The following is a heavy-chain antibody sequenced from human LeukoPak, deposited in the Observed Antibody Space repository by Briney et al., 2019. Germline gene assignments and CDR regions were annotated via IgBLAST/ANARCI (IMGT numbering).Heavy chain of an antibody. D-gene: IGHD3-16*02. CDR3: ARGEMITFGGVIVISTFDI. J-gene: IGHJ3*02. CDR2: INPNSGGT. Sequence: ASVTVSCKASGYTFTGYYMHWVRQAPGQGLEWMGWINPNSGGTNYAQKFQGRVTMTRDTSISTAYMELSRLRSDDTAVYYCARGEMITFGGVIVISTFDIWGQGTMVTVS. V-gene: IGHV1-2*02. CDR1: GYTFTGYY.